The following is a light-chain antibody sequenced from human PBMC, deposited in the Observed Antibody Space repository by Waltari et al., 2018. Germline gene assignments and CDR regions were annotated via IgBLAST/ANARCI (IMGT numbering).Light chain of an antibody. CDR1: SSDAGVYNY. CDR3: CSYAARYTLV. V-gene: IGLV2-11*01. CDR2: DVS. Sequence: QSALTQPLSVSGSPGQSVTISCTGTSSDAGVYNYCSWYQPHPGKAPKFMMYDVSDRPSGVPDRFSGSKSGNTASLTISGLQAEDVADYYCCSYAARYTLVFGGGTKLTVL. J-gene: IGLJ2*01.